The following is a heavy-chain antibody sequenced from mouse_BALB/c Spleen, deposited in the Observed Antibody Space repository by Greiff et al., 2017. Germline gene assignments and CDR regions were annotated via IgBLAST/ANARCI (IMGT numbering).Heavy chain of an antibody. D-gene: IGHD1-2*01. CDR1: GFTFSDYG. Sequence: EVNLVESGGGLVQPGGSRKLSCAASGFTFSDYGMAWVRQAPGKGPEWVAFISNLAYSIYYADTVTGRFTISRENAKNTLYLEMSSLRSEDTAMYYCARTGFTSAPWFAYWGQGTLVTVSA. J-gene: IGHJ3*01. CDR3: ARTGFTSAPWFAY. CDR2: ISNLAYSI. V-gene: IGHV5-15*02.